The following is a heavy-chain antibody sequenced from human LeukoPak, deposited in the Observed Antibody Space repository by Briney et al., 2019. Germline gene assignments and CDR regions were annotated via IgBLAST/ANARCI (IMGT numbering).Heavy chain of an antibody. CDR3: ARGGYYGGNSYYFDY. CDR1: GGSISSYY. CDR2: IYYSGST. Sequence: PSETLSLTCTVSGGSISSYYWSWIRQPPGKGLEWLGYIYYSGSTNYNPSLKSRVTISVDTSKNQFSLKLSSVTAADTAVYYCARGGYYGGNSYYFDYWGQGTLVTVSS. D-gene: IGHD4-23*01. V-gene: IGHV4-59*01. J-gene: IGHJ4*02.